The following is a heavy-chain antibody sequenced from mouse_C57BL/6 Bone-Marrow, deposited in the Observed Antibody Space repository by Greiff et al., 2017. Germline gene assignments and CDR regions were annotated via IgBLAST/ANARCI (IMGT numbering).Heavy chain of an antibody. CDR3: ARSEDSNYYWYFDV. CDR2: LYPGSGST. D-gene: IGHD2-5*01. CDR1: GYTFTSYW. J-gene: IGHJ1*03. Sequence: QVQLQQPGAELVKPGASVKMSCKASGYTFTSYWITWVKQRPGQGLEWIGDLYPGSGSTNYNEKFKSKATLTVDTSSSTAYMQLSSLTSEDSAVYYCARSEDSNYYWYFDVWGTVTTVTVAS. V-gene: IGHV1-55*01.